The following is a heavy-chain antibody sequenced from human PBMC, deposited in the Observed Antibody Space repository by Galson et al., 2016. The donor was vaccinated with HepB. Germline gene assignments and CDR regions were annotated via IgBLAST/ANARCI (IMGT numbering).Heavy chain of an antibody. D-gene: IGHD2-15*01. J-gene: IGHJ4*02. Sequence: SLRLSCAASGISVSSYVMTWVRQAPGKGLEWVSAISGSGGSTYYAGSVKGRFTISTDNSKNTLYLQMNSLRAEDTALYYCTNYCGASSCNSGHVYWGQGTLVTVSS. CDR1: GISVSSYV. CDR2: ISGSGGST. CDR3: TNYCGASSCNSGHVY. V-gene: IGHV3-23*01.